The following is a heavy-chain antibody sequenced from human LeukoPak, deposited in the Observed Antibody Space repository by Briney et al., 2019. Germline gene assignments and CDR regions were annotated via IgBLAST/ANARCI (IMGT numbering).Heavy chain of an antibody. CDR1: GGSISGYY. J-gene: IGHJ2*01. D-gene: IGHD1-1*01. Sequence: SETLSLTCTVSGGSISGYYWSWIRQPPGKGLEWIGYIYYSGSTNYNPSLKSRVTISVDTSKNQFSLKLSSVTAADTAVYYCAGAHDPPQFDLWGRGTLVTVSS. CDR2: IYYSGST. CDR3: AGAHDPPQFDL. V-gene: IGHV4-59*01.